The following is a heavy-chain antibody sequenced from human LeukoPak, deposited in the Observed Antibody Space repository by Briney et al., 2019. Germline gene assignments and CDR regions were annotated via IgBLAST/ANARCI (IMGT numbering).Heavy chain of an antibody. J-gene: IGHJ6*03. D-gene: IGHD4/OR15-4a*01. CDR3: AGVVLGRGNYYYYYYMDV. V-gene: IGHV3-11*01. CDR2: ISSSGSTI. Sequence: GGSLRLSCAASGFTFSDYYMSWIRQAPGKGLEWVSYISSSGSTIYYADSVKGRFTISRDNAKNSLYLQMNSLRAEDTAVYYCAGVVLGRGNYYYYYYMDVWGKGTTVTISS. CDR1: GFTFSDYY.